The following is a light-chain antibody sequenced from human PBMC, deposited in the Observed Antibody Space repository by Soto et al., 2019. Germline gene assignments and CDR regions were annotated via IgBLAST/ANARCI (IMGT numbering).Light chain of an antibody. V-gene: IGLV1-47*01. CDR1: SSNIGSNY. CDR2: RNN. CDR3: ATWDNSLTGYV. Sequence: QSVLTQPPSASGTPGQRVTISCSGSSSNIGSNYVYWYQQIPGTAPKLLISRNNQRPSGVPDRFSDSKSGTSVSLAISGLRSEDEADYYCATWDNSLTGYVFGTGTKLPS. J-gene: IGLJ1*01.